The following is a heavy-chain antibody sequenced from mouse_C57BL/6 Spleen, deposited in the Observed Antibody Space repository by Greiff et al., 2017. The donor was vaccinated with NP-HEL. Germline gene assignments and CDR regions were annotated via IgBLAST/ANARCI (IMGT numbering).Heavy chain of an antibody. Sequence: QVQLQQSGAELAKPGASVKLSCKASGYTFTSYWMHWVKQRPGQGLEWIGYINPSSGYTKYNQKFKDKATLTADKSTSTAYMQLSSLTYEDAAVYYCARSYDYDGRWFAYWGQGTLVTVSA. CDR1: GYTFTSYW. V-gene: IGHV1-7*01. CDR3: ARSYDYDGRWFAY. D-gene: IGHD2-4*01. J-gene: IGHJ3*01. CDR2: INPSSGYT.